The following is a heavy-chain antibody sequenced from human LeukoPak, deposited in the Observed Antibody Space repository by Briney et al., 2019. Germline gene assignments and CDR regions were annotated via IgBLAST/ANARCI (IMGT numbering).Heavy chain of an antibody. D-gene: IGHD3-3*01. CDR1: GFTFSSYA. CDR2: ISPDGSTT. CDR3: TRDFDFSSAI. V-gene: IGHV3-74*01. Sequence: GGSLRLSCAASGFTFSSYAMSWVRQAPGKGLGWVSGISPDGSTTGHADSVKGRFTTSRDNAKNTLFLQMNSLRAEDTAVYYCTRDFDFSSAIWGQGTLVTVSS. J-gene: IGHJ4*02.